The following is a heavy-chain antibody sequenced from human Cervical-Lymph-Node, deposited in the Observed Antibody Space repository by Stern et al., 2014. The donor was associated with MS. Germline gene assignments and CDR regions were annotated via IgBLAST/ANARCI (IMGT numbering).Heavy chain of an antibody. CDR3: ARGTTAVTTEPFDP. J-gene: IGHJ5*02. Sequence: QMQLVQSGAEVKKPGSSVKVSCKISGGTFRSHALSWVRQAAGQGLEWMGAIFPISDTPDYAQKFQDRVTITADESTTTVYMELSNLRSEDTAFYYCARGTTAVTTEPFDPWGQGTLVTVSS. D-gene: IGHD4-17*01. CDR1: GGTFRSHA. CDR2: IFPISDTP. V-gene: IGHV1-69*01.